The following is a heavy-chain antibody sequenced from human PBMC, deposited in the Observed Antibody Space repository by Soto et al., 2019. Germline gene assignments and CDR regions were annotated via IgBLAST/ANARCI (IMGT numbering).Heavy chain of an antibody. V-gene: IGHV1-69*04. CDR2: IIPILGIA. Sequence: SVKVSCKASGGTFSSYTISWVRQAPGQGLEWMGRIIPILGIANYAQKFQGRVTITADKSTSTAYMELSSLRSEDTAVYYCARDQGGYYYGSGNYYYYMDVWGKGTTVTVS. D-gene: IGHD3-10*01. CDR3: ARDQGGYYYGSGNYYYYMDV. CDR1: GGTFSSYT. J-gene: IGHJ6*03.